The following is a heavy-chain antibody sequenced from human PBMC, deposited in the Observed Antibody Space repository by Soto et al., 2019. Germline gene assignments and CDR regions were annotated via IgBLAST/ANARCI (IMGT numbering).Heavy chain of an antibody. J-gene: IGHJ4*02. CDR2: VSSSGNAI. V-gene: IGHV3-11*01. Sequence: QVQLVESGGGLVKPGGSLRLSCAASGFTLSDYYMSWIRQAPGKGLEWVSYVSSSGNAIYYADSVKGRFTISRDIAKDSLYLQMNSLRAEDTAVYYCARGTATVYFDCWGQGTLVTVSS. CDR3: ARGTATVYFDC. CDR1: GFTLSDYY. D-gene: IGHD5-18*01.